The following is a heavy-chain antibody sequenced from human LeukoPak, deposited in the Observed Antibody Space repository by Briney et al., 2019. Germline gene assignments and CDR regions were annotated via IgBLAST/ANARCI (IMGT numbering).Heavy chain of an antibody. J-gene: IGHJ4*02. V-gene: IGHV4-59*01. Sequence: SETLSLTCTVSGGSISSYYWNWIRQPPGKGLEGIGYIYNSGSTKYNPSLKSRVTISVDTSKNQFSLKLSSVTAADTAVYYCARDRGCTKGVCYRDFDYWGQGTLVTVSS. CDR1: GGSISSYY. CDR3: ARDRGCTKGVCYRDFDY. D-gene: IGHD2-8*01. CDR2: IYNSGST.